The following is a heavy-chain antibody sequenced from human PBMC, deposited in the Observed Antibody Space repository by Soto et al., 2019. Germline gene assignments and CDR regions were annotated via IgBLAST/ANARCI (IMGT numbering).Heavy chain of an antibody. CDR2: INPSGGST. CDR3: ARVMGGGSYYRGVGGPGDY. CDR1: GYAFTSYY. J-gene: IGHJ4*02. D-gene: IGHD1-26*01. V-gene: IGHV1-46*01. Sequence: ASVKVSCKASGYAFTSYYMHWVRQAPGQGLEWMGIINPSGGSTSYAQKFQGRVTMTRETSTSTVYMELSSLRSEDTAVYYCARVMGGGSYYRGVGGPGDYWGQGTLVTVSS.